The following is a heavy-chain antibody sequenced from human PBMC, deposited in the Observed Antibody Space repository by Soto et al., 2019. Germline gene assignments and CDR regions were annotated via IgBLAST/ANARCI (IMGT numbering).Heavy chain of an antibody. D-gene: IGHD3-22*01. Sequence: QVQLVQSGAEVKKPGSSVKVSCKASGGTFSSYAISWVRQAPGQGLEWMGGIIPLFGTANYAQKFQGRVTITADESTSTAYMELSNLRSEDTAVYYCASGTGDSRAYYYVYWGQGTRVTVSS. CDR1: GGTFSSYA. V-gene: IGHV1-69*12. CDR3: ASGTGDSRAYYYVY. CDR2: IIPLFGTA. J-gene: IGHJ4*02.